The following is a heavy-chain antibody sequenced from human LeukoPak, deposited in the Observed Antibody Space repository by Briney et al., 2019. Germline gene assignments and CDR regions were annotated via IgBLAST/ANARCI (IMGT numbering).Heavy chain of an antibody. D-gene: IGHD4-17*01. J-gene: IGHJ3*02. CDR3: AREASYGDAFDI. V-gene: IGHV3-74*01. Sequence: GGSLRLSCAASGFTFSSYWMHWVRQAPGKGLVWVSRINSDGSSTSYADSAKGRFTISRDTAKNTLYLQMNSLRAEDTAVYYCAREASYGDAFDIWGPGTMVTVSS. CDR2: INSDGSST. CDR1: GFTFSSYW.